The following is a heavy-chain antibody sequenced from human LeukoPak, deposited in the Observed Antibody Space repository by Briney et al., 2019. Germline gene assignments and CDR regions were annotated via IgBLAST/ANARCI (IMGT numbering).Heavy chain of an antibody. CDR3: AKDRHPARTDGYYFDY. D-gene: IGHD1-14*01. CDR2: ISFDGNNN. V-gene: IGHV3-30*18. Sequence: GGSLRLSCAASAFTFCSYGIHWVRQAPGKGREWVAVISFDGNNNYYADSVKGRFTISRDNSKTTLYLQMNSLRAEDTAVYYCAKDRHPARTDGYYFDYWGQGTLVTVSS. J-gene: IGHJ4*02. CDR1: AFTFCSYG.